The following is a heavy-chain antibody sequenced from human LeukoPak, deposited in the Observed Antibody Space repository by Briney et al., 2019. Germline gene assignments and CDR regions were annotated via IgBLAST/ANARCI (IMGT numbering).Heavy chain of an antibody. J-gene: IGHJ5*02. Sequence: GGSQRLSCAASGFTFSSYAMSWVRQAPGKGLEWVSAISGSGGSTYYADSVKGRFTISRDNSKNTLYLQMNSLRAEDTAVYYCAKDPFGYYYGSGSFFDPWGQGTLVTVSS. CDR2: ISGSGGST. CDR3: AKDPFGYYYGSGSFFDP. D-gene: IGHD3-10*01. CDR1: GFTFSSYA. V-gene: IGHV3-23*01.